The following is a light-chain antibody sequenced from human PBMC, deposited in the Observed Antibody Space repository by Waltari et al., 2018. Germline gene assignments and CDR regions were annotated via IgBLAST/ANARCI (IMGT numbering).Light chain of an antibody. CDR2: RSA. J-gene: IGLJ3*02. V-gene: IGLV1-44*01. CDR1: ASNVGTTL. Sequence: QSVLTQPPSPSGTPGQCGTMSCSGRASNVGTTLLTWYQQPPGKAPKLVIYRSAQRPSGVPDRFSASKSGTSASLAISGLQSEDEADYYCAAWDDSLGGRWVFGGGTKVTVL. CDR3: AAWDDSLGGRWV.